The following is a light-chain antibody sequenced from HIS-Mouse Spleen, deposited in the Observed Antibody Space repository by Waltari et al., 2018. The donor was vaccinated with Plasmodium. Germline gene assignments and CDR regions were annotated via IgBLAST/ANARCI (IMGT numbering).Light chain of an antibody. CDR3: QQYNSYPIT. V-gene: IGKV1-33*01. J-gene: IGKJ5*01. Sequence: DIQMTQSPSSLSASVGDRVTITCQASQDISNYLNWYQQKPGKAPKLLIYEASNLETGVPSRFSGSGSGTDFTFTISSLQPEDFATYYCQQYNSYPITFGQGTRLEIK. CDR2: EAS. CDR1: QDISNY.